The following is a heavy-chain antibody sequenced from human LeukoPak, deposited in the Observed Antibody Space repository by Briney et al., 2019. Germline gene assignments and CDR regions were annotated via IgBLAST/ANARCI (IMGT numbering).Heavy chain of an antibody. J-gene: IGHJ4*02. D-gene: IGHD6-19*01. CDR2: INPNSGGT. CDR3: ARDGMAWYSSGREGGY. Sequence: GSVKVSCKASGYTFTGYYMHWVRQAPGQGLEWMGWINPNSGGTNYAQKFQGRVTMTRDTSTSTAYMELRSLRSDDTAVYYCARDGMAWYSSGREGGYWGQGTLVTVSS. CDR1: GYTFTGYY. V-gene: IGHV1-2*02.